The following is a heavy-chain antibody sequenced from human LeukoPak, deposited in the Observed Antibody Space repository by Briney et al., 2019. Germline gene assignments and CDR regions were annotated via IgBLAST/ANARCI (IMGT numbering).Heavy chain of an antibody. V-gene: IGHV3-48*04. D-gene: IGHD3-22*01. CDR1: GFTFSSYS. CDR2: ISSRSSTI. J-gene: IGHJ6*03. Sequence: PGGSLRLSCAAWGFTFSSYSMNWVRQARGKGLEWLSYISSRSSTIYYADSVRRRSTISRDNAKNSLYLQMNSLRAEDTAVYYCARAPPGYYDSSGLTYYYYYMDVWGKGTTVTVSS. CDR3: ARAPPGYYDSSGLTYYYYYMDV.